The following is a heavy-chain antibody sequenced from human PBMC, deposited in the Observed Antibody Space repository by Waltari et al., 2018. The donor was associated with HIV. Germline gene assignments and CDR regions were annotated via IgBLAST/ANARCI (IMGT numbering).Heavy chain of an antibody. CDR1: GFTFSNFG. Sequence: QVQLVESGGGVVQPGKSLRLSCAASGFTFSNFGIHWVRQAPGKGLNWVAVISFDGRNEYYAGSVKGRFTISRDNSKNTVYLQMNSLRADDTAVYYCAKEGWELLQFGYYFDYWGQGTLVTVSS. CDR3: AKEGWELLQFGYYFDY. V-gene: IGHV3-30*18. D-gene: IGHD1-26*01. J-gene: IGHJ4*02. CDR2: ISFDGRNE.